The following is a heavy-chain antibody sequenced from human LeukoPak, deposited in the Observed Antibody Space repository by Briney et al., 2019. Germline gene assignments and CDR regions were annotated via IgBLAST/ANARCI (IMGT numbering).Heavy chain of an antibody. D-gene: IGHD3-22*01. J-gene: IGHJ6*03. CDR3: ARLKFYDSTGYSPGYYMDV. V-gene: IGHV4-4*07. Sequence: PSETLSLTCIVSGGAIISYYWSWIRQPAGKGPEWIGRIYPTGNTDYNPSLKPRVTMSTDLSKKQFYLRLRSVTAADTDVYYCARLKFYDSTGYSPGYYMDVWGKGTAVTVSS. CDR1: GGAIISYY. CDR2: IYPTGNT.